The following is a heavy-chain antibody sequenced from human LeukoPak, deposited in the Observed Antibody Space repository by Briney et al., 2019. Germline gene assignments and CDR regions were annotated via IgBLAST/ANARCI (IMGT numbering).Heavy chain of an antibody. J-gene: IGHJ4*02. CDR3: ASLGVPAAIHYFDY. V-gene: IGHV4-31*03. D-gene: IGHD2-2*01. Sequence: PSETLSLTCTVSGGSISSGGYYWSWIRQHPGKGLEWIGYIYYSGSTYYNPSLKSRVTISVDTSKNQFSLKLSSVTAADTAVYYCASLGVPAAIHYFDYWGQGTLVTVSS. CDR1: GGSISSGGYY. CDR2: IYYSGST.